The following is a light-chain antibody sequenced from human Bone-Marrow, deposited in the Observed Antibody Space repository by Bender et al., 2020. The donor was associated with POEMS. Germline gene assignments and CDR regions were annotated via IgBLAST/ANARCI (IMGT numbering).Light chain of an antibody. J-gene: IGLJ1*01. CDR2: EVS. CDR3: SSYAGNNNYV. Sequence: QSALTQPASVSGSPGQSITISCTGTSSDIGVYNYVSWYQQHPGKAPKLMISEVSKRPSEVPDRFSGSKSGNTASLTVSGLQAEDEADYYCSSYAGNNNYVFGTGTKVTVL. V-gene: IGLV2-8*01. CDR1: SSDIGVYNY.